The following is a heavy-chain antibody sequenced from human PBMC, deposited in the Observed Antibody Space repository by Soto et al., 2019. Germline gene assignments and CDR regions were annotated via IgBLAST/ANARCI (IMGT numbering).Heavy chain of an antibody. J-gene: IGHJ5*02. CDR2: INHSGST. CDR3: YAGAVAGTWNWFAP. D-gene: IGHD6-19*01. CDR1: GGSFSGYY. Sequence: QVQLQQWGAGLLKPSETLSLTCAVYGGSFSGYYWSWIRQPPGKGLEWIGEINHSGSTNYNPSLKRRVTISVDTSKNQFSLKLSSVTAADTAVYYCYAGAVAGTWNWFAPWGEGTLVTVSS. V-gene: IGHV4-34*01.